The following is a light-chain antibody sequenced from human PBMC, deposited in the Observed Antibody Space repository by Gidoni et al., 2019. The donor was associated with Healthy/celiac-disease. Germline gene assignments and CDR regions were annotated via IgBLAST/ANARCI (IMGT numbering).Light chain of an antibody. CDR3: SSYTSSSTLYV. V-gene: IGLV2-14*03. J-gene: IGLJ1*01. Sequence: QSALTQPASVSGSPGQSITISCTGTSSDVGGYNYVSWYQQHPGHAPNLMIYDVSNRPSGVSNRFSGSKSGNTASLTISGLQAEDEADYYCSSYTSSSTLYVFGTGTKVTVL. CDR2: DVS. CDR1: SSDVGGYNY.